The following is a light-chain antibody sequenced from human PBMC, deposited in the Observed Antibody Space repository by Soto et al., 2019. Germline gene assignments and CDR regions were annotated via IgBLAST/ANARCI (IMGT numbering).Light chain of an antibody. CDR2: DAS. CDR1: QSVSSN. Sequence: EAVMTQSPATLSVSPGERPTLSCRASQSVSSNLAWYQQKPGQAPRLLIYDASTRATGIPARFSGSGSGTDFTPTISRLQSEDFAVYYCQQYNTRPLTFGPGTKVDIK. J-gene: IGKJ3*01. CDR3: QQYNTRPLT. V-gene: IGKV3-15*01.